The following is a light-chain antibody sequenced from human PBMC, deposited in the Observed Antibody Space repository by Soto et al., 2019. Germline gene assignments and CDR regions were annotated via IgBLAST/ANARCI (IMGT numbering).Light chain of an antibody. CDR3: QQYGSSPPRT. Sequence: EIVLTQSTGILSLSPGQRVTLSCRASQSVSNDFLAWYQQKPGQAPRLLIYGASTRATDVPDRFSGSGSGADFTLTISRLEPEDFAVYYCQQYGSSPPRTFGQGTKVDNK. J-gene: IGKJ1*01. V-gene: IGKV3-20*01. CDR1: QSVSNDF. CDR2: GAS.